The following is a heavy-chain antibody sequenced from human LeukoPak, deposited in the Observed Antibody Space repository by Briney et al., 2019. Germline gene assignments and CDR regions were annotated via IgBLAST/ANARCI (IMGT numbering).Heavy chain of an antibody. CDR3: ARGYSSLDY. J-gene: IGHJ4*02. Sequence: SGGSLRLSCAASGFTFSSYAMHWVRQAPGKGLEWVAVISYDGSNKYYADSVKGRFTISRDNSKNTLYLQMNSLRAEDTAVYYCARGYSSLDYWGQGTLVTVSS. V-gene: IGHV3-30*04. CDR2: ISYDGSNK. D-gene: IGHD6-13*01. CDR1: GFTFSSYA.